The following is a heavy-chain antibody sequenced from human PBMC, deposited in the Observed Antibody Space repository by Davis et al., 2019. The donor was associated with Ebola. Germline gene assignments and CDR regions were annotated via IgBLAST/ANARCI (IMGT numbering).Heavy chain of an antibody. Sequence: PSETLSLTCTVSGGSISSGGYYWSWIRQHPGKGLEWIGYIYYSGSTYYNPSLKSRVTISVDTSKNQFSLKLSSVTAADTAVYYCARVGATWREAQYYFDYWGQGTLVTVSS. J-gene: IGHJ4*02. D-gene: IGHD1-26*01. V-gene: IGHV4-31*03. CDR1: GGSISSGGYY. CDR3: ARVGATWREAQYYFDY. CDR2: IYYSGST.